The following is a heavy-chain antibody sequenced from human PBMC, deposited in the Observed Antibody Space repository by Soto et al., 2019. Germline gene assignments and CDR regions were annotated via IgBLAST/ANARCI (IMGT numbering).Heavy chain of an antibody. J-gene: IGHJ6*02. V-gene: IGHV5-51*01. CDR3: ARHGRMGYNCMDV. CDR2: IFPGDSDT. Sequence: GESLKISCKGSGYSFPSYWIGWVRQMPGIGLEWMGIIFPGDSDTRYSPSFQGQVTISADKSINTAYLQWSSLKASDTAMYYCARHGRMGYNCMDVWGQGTTVTVS. CDR1: GYSFPSYW.